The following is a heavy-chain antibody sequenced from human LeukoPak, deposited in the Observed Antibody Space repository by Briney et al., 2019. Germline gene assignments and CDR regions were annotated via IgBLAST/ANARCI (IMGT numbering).Heavy chain of an antibody. V-gene: IGHV1-69*06. Sequence: ASVKVSCKASGGTFSSYAISWVRQAPGQGLEWMGGIIPIFGTANYAQKFQGRVTITADKSTSTAYMELSSLRSGDTAVYYCAKVPLRSGWKVFDYWGQGTLVTVSS. CDR1: GGTFSSYA. CDR3: AKVPLRSGWKVFDY. CDR2: IIPIFGTA. D-gene: IGHD6-19*01. J-gene: IGHJ4*02.